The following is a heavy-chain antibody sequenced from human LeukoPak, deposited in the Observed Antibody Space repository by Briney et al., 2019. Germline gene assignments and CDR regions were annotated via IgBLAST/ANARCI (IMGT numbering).Heavy chain of an antibody. D-gene: IGHD6-13*01. CDR1: GFTFSSYG. V-gene: IGHV3-30*03. Sequence: PGGSLRLSCAASGFTFSSYGMHWVRQAPGKGLEWVAVISYDGSNKYYADSVKGRFTISRDNSKNTLYLQMNSLRAEDTAVYYCARGEQLYYYMDVWGKGTTVTVSS. CDR2: ISYDGSNK. J-gene: IGHJ6*03. CDR3: ARGEQLYYYMDV.